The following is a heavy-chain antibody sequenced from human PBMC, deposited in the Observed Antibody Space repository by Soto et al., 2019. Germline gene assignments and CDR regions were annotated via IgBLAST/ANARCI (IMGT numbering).Heavy chain of an antibody. D-gene: IGHD3-16*01. CDR1: GFTFSTYW. J-gene: IGHJ6*02. CDR2: IKEDGSEE. Sequence: EVQLVESGGGLVQPGGSLRLSCAASGFTFSTYWMNWVRQAPGKGLEWVANIKEDGSEEYYVDSVKGRFTISRDNAENSLILDRNSQRGEDTAVYYCARDWGAPGRGSAFGYYYHFGMDVWRQGTTVTVPS. V-gene: IGHV3-7*05. CDR3: ARDWGAPGRGSAFGYYYHFGMDV.